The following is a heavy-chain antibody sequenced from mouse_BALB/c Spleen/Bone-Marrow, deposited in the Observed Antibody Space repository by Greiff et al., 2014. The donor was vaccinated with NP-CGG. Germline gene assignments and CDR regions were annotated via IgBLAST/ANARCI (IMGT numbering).Heavy chain of an antibody. D-gene: IGHD2-10*02. CDR1: GFNIKDYY. J-gene: IGHJ2*01. Sequence: VQLQQSGAELVRSGASVKLSCTASGFNIKDYYMHWVKQRPEQGLEWIGWIDPENGDTEYAPKFQGKATMTADTSSNTAYLQLSSLTSEDTAVYYCNEGYGNYGYRGQGTTLTVSA. CDR3: NEGYGNYGY. V-gene: IGHV14-4*02. CDR2: IDPENGDT.